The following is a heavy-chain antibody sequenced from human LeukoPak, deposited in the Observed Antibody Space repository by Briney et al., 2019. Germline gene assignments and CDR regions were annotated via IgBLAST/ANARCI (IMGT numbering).Heavy chain of an antibody. V-gene: IGHV1-18*01. CDR1: GFTFNSYG. J-gene: IGHJ4*02. CDR2: VSAYDGGT. D-gene: IGHD2-2*01. CDR3: ARVGEYHLLYYFDY. Sequence: ASVKVSCKTSGFTFNSYGITWVRQAPGQGLEWMGWVSAYDGGTNYSEKLQGRVTMTTDTSSSTAYMELRSLRLDDTAVYYCARVGEYHLLYYFDYWGQGTLVTVSS.